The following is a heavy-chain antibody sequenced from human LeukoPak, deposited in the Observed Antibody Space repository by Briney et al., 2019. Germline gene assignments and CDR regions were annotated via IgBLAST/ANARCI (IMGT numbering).Heavy chain of an antibody. CDR3: ARGVRFDY. V-gene: IGHV3-30*03. CDR1: GFTFSSYG. Sequence: GGSLRLYCAASGFTFSSYGMHWVRQATGQGLEWVAVISYDGSNKYYADSVKGRFTISRDNSKNTLYLQMNSLRAEDTAVYYCARGVRFDYWGQGTLVTVSS. J-gene: IGHJ4*02. D-gene: IGHD3-10*01. CDR2: ISYDGSNK.